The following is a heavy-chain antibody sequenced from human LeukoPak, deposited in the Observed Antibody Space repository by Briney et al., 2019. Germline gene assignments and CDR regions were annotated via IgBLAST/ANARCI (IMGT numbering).Heavy chain of an antibody. V-gene: IGHV3-7*01. CDR3: ARQGDDY. J-gene: IGHJ4*01. CDR1: GFTFSSYA. Sequence: GGSLRLSCAASGFTFSSYAMHWVRQAPGKGLECVANIKEDGSEKYYVDSVKGRFTISRDNAKNSLYLQMNSLRAEDTAVYYCARQGDDYWGHGTLVTVSS. D-gene: IGHD3-16*01. CDR2: IKEDGSEK.